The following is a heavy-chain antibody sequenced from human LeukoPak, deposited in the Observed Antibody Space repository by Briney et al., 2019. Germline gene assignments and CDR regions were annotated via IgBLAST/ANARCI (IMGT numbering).Heavy chain of an antibody. J-gene: IGHJ4*02. CDR1: AGSISLYNTYY. CDR3: AKSDYYGASDY. D-gene: IGHD3-10*01. CDR2: IYYSGST. V-gene: IGHV4-59*01. Sequence: SETLSLTCTVSAGSISLYNTYYWNWIRQSPGKGLEWIGYIYYSGSTSYNPSLKSRVTISVDTFRNQFSLKLTSVTAADTAIYYCAKSDYYGASDYWGQGTLVTISS.